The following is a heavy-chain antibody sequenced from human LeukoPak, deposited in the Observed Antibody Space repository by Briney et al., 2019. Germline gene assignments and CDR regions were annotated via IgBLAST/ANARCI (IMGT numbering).Heavy chain of an antibody. CDR2: IYYSRST. J-gene: IGHJ3*02. CDR1: GVALTGYY. D-gene: IGHD3-22*01. CDR3: ARDFCHDSSGYYPHHDAFDI. Sequence: PPETLSLSCTVSGVALTGYYRGWIRQPPGKGLEWIGYIYYSRSTNYNPSLKSRVTISVDTSKNQFSLKLSSVTAADTAVYYCARDFCHDSSGYYPHHDAFDIWGQGIMVTVSS. V-gene: IGHV4-59*01.